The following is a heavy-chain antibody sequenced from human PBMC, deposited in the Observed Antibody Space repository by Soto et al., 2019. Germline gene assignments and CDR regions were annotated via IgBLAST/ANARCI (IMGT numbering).Heavy chain of an antibody. CDR2: IYYSGST. D-gene: IGHD4-17*01. V-gene: IGHV4-30-4*01. Sequence: SETLSLTCTVSGGSISSGDYYWSWIRQPPGKGLEWIGYIYYSGSTYYNPSLKSRVTISVDTSKNQFSLKLSSVTAADTAVYYCARVDTVTVQFDYWGQGTLVTVSS. CDR1: GGSISSGDYY. CDR3: ARVDTVTVQFDY. J-gene: IGHJ4*02.